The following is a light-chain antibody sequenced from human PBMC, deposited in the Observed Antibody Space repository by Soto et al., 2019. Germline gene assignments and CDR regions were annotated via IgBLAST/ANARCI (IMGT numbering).Light chain of an antibody. Sequence: EIVLTQSPGTLSLSPGERATLPCRASQSVPSTSLAWYQQRPGQAPRLLIYGGSNRATGIPDRFSGSGSGTDFTLIISILEPEDFAVYYCQLYGSSLWTFGQGTRVDI. CDR1: QSVPSTS. J-gene: IGKJ1*01. CDR2: GGS. V-gene: IGKV3-20*01. CDR3: QLYGSSLWT.